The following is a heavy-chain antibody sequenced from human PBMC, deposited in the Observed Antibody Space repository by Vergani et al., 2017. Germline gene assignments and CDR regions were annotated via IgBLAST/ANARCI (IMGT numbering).Heavy chain of an antibody. J-gene: IGHJ4*02. Sequence: QVQLVQSGAEVKKPGASVKVSCKASGYTFSTYGISWVRQAPGQGLEWMGWISAYNGNTNYPQKFQGRVIMTTDTSTSTAYMELRSLKSDDTAVYYCARDDCSSTICYTDFGLDYWGQGTLVTVSS. CDR2: ISAYNGNT. CDR3: ARDDCSSTICYTDFGLDY. D-gene: IGHD2-2*02. CDR1: GYTFSTYG. V-gene: IGHV1-18*01.